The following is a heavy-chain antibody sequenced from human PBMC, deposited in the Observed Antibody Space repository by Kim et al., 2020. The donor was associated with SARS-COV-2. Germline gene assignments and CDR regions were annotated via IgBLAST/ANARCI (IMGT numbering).Heavy chain of an antibody. CDR2: IIPIFGTA. D-gene: IGHD2-15*01. J-gene: IGHJ6*02. Sequence: SVKVSCKASGGTFSSYAISWVRQAPGQGLEWMGGIIPIFGTANYAQKFQGRVTITADESTSTAYMELSSLRSEDTAVYYCGGGNPAGDYYYGMDVWGQGTTVTVSS. V-gene: IGHV1-69*13. CDR3: GGGNPAGDYYYGMDV. CDR1: GGTFSSYA.